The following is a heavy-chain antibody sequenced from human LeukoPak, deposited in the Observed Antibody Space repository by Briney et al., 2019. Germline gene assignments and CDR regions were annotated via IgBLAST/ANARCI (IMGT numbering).Heavy chain of an antibody. CDR2: IYYSGST. Sequence: PSETLSLTCTVSGGSISSGGYYWGWIRQPPGKGLEWVGTIYYSGSTYYNPSLKNRVTISVDTSRNQFSLKLSSVTAADTAVYYCAGPPGYSSGWGQGTLVTVSS. CDR1: GGSISSGGYY. V-gene: IGHV4-39*01. CDR3: AGPPGYSSG. J-gene: IGHJ4*02. D-gene: IGHD6-19*01.